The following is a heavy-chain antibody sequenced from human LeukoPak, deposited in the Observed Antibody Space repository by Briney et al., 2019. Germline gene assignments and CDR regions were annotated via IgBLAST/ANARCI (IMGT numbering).Heavy chain of an antibody. Sequence: SETLSLTCTVSGGSISSYHWSCIRQPPGKGLEWIGYIYYSGSTNYNPSLKSRVTISVDTSKNQFSLRLSSVTAADTAVYYCASTLRYYYHGMDVWGQGTTVTVSS. CDR1: GGSISSYH. V-gene: IGHV4-59*01. CDR2: IYYSGST. J-gene: IGHJ6*02. CDR3: ASTLRYYYHGMDV.